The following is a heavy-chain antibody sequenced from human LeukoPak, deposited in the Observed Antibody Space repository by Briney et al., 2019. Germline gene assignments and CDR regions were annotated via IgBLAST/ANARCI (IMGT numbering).Heavy chain of an antibody. D-gene: IGHD3-22*01. V-gene: IGHV3-9*02. J-gene: IGHJ3*02. CDR1: GFTSNDHA. CDR2: INWNSDNI. Sequence: PGGSLRLSCAASGFTSNDHAMYWVRQAPGKGLEWVSGINWNSDNIGYADSVKGRFTISRDDAKNSLFLQMNSLRTEDTALYYCARASYYYDTTGLGAVDIWGQGTMVTVSS. CDR3: ARASYYYDTTGLGAVDI.